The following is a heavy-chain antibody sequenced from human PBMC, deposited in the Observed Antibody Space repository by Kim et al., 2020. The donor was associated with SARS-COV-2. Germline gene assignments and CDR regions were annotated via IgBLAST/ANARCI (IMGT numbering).Heavy chain of an antibody. V-gene: IGHV3-30*02. D-gene: IGHD3-10*01. CDR3: AKEGYYGSGSFPDY. J-gene: IGHJ4*02. Sequence: ASEKGRLHISRDNSQTTVYLQMNSLRAEDTAVYHCAKEGYYGSGSFPDYWGQGTLVTVSS.